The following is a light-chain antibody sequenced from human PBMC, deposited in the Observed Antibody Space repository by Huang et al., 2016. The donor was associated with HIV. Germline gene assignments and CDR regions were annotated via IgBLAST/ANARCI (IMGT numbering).Light chain of an antibody. J-gene: IGKJ5*01. Sequence: EIVLTQSPATLSLSPGERATLSCRTSQRVSSYLAWYQQKPGQAPRLLIYDASNRATGIPARFSGSVSGTDFTLTISSLEPEDFAVYYCQQRSNWPITFGQGTRLEIK. CDR2: DAS. CDR1: QRVSSY. CDR3: QQRSNWPIT. V-gene: IGKV3-11*01.